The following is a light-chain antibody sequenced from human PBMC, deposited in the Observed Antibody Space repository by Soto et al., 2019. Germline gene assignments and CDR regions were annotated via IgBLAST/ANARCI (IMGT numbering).Light chain of an antibody. J-gene: IGLJ1*01. CDR3: ETWDSNTYV. V-gene: IGLV4-60*02. CDR1: SGDSSYI. CDR2: LEGSGSY. Sequence: QPVLTQSSSAAASLGSSVKLTCTLSSGDSSYIIAWHQQQPGKDPRYLMKLEGSGSYNTGSGVPDRFSGSSSGADRYLTISNLQFADEADYYCETWDSNTYVFGTGTKLTVL.